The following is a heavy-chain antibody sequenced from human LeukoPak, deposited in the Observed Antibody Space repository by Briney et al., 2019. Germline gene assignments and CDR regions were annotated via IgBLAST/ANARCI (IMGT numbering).Heavy chain of an antibody. D-gene: IGHD6-13*01. J-gene: IGHJ5*02. CDR1: GYTFTSYG. CDR3: ASGGSIAAAGMVNWFDP. Sequence: GASVKVSCKASGYTFTSYGISWVRQAPGQGLEWMGIINPSGGSTSYAQKFQGRVTMTRDMSTSTVYMELSSLRSEDTAVYYCASGGSIAAAGMVNWFDPWGQGTLVTVSS. CDR2: INPSGGST. V-gene: IGHV1-46*01.